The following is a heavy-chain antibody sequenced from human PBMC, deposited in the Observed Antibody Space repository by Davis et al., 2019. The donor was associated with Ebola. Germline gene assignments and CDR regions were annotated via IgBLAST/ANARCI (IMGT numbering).Heavy chain of an antibody. CDR3: AKDSRDNGGTY. CDR1: GFTFSSYS. D-gene: IGHD3-16*01. Sequence: GESLKISCAASGFTFSSYSINWVRQAPGKGLEWVAVMSYDGNDEYYADSVKGRFTLSRDTSKNTLYIEMKSLRRGVTAVYYCAKDSRDNGGTYWGQGTLVTVSS. J-gene: IGHJ4*02. V-gene: IGHV3-30*18. CDR2: MSYDGNDE.